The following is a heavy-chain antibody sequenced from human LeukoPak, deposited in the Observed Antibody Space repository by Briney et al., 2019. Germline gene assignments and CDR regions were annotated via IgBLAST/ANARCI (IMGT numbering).Heavy chain of an antibody. CDR3: VLDLFSSFAFDI. V-gene: IGHV3-74*01. CDR2: INSDGSST. CDR1: GFTFSRYW. Sequence: GGSLRLSCAASGFTFSRYWMHWVRQAPGKGLLWVSRINSDGSSTYYADSVKGRFTTSRDNAKNALHLQMNSLTAEDTAVYYCVLDLFSSFAFDIWGQGSMVTVSS. D-gene: IGHD3/OR15-3a*01. J-gene: IGHJ3*02.